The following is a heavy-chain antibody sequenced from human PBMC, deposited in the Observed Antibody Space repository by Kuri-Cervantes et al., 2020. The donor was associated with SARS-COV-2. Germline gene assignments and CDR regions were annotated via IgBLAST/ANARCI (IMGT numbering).Heavy chain of an antibody. V-gene: IGHV3-11*04. D-gene: IGHD2-15*01. CDR2: ISSSGSTI. J-gene: IGHJ4*03. CDR1: GFTFSDYY. CDR3: AKGAGYCSGGSCYYFDY. Sequence: GESLKISCAASGFTFSDYYMSWIRQAPGKGLEWVSYISSSGSTIYYADSVKGRFTISRDNSKNTLYLQMNSLRAEDTAVYYCAKGAGYCSGGSCYYFDYWGQGTMVTVSS.